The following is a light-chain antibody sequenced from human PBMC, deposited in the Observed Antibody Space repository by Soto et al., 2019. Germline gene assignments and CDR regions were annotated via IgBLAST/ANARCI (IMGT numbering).Light chain of an antibody. J-gene: IGKJ1*01. Sequence: DIKMTQSPSTLSASVGDRVTITCRASQRIRTWLAWYQQKPGKAPKVLIYAASTLQSGVPSRFSGSGSGTDFTLPSSSRLPDDFATYFCQQYQSYATFGQGTKVEIK. V-gene: IGKV1-5*01. CDR2: AAS. CDR1: QRIRTW. CDR3: QQYQSYAT.